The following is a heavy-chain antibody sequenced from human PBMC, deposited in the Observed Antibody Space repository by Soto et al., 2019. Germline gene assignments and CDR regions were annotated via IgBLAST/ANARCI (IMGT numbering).Heavy chain of an antibody. CDR1: GASISSYY. D-gene: IGHD1-1*01. CDR3: ARDRNWKGDYGMDV. Sequence: SETLSLTCTVSGASISSYYWSWIRQPPGKGLEWIGYIYYSGSTNYNPSLKSRVTISVDTSKNQFSLRLSSVTAADTAVYYCARDRNWKGDYGMDVWGQGTTVTVSS. CDR2: IYYSGST. V-gene: IGHV4-59*01. J-gene: IGHJ6*02.